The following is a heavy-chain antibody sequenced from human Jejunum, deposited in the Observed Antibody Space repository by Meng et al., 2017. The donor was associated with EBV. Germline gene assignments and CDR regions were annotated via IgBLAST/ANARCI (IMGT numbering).Heavy chain of an antibody. CDR1: GDSVSGYNY. CDR3: ARGRGYDYGDS. D-gene: IGHD5-12*01. CDR2: LYYAGKA. J-gene: IGHJ5*02. V-gene: IGHV4-61*01. Sequence: VQLPESGPGLVKPSETLSLWGSVSGDSVSGYNYWSWIRQPPGKGLEWIGNLYYAGKAIYKSSLQSRVTISVDTSKNQISLKVTSVTAADTAIYYCARGRGYDYGDSWGQGTLVTVSS.